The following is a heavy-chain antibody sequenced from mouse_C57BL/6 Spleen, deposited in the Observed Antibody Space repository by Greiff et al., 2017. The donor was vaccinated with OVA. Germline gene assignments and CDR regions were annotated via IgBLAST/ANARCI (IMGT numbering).Heavy chain of an antibody. Sequence: QVQLQQSGPELVKPGASVKLSCKASGYTFTSYDIHWVKQRPGQGLEWIGWIYPRDGSTKYNEKFKGKATLTVDTSSSTAYMELHSLTSEDSAVYFCARDGSSYVHYFDYWGQGTTLTVSS. J-gene: IGHJ2*01. CDR3: ARDGSSYVHYFDY. D-gene: IGHD1-1*01. V-gene: IGHV1-85*01. CDR1: GYTFTSYD. CDR2: IYPRDGST.